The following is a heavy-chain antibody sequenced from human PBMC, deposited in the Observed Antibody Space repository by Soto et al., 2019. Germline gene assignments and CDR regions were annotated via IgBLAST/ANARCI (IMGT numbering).Heavy chain of an antibody. CDR1: GASVGSGHSY. CDR2: IVYNGST. J-gene: IGHJ4*02. V-gene: IGHV4-30-4*01. CDR3: GVLYYDASDSYYLDY. Sequence: TLSLTCSVSGASVGSGHSYWTWLRQPPGKGLDWLGYIVYNGSTSYDPSLKSRLTISIDTSKNRFSLRLSSVTAADTAVYYCGVLYYDASDSYYLDYWGRGALVTGSS. D-gene: IGHD3-22*01.